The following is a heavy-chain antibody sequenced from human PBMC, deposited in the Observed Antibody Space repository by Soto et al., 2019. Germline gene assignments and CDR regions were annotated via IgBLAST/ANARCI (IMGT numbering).Heavy chain of an antibody. CDR1: GFTFSSYA. CDR2: ISYDGSNK. CDR3: ARDIYEMAPHYGMDV. Sequence: PVGSLRLSCAASGFTFSSYAMHWVRQAPGKGLEWVAVISYDGSNKYYADSVKGRFTISRDNSKNTLYLQMNSLRAEDTAVYYCARDIYEMAPHYGMDVWGQGTTVTVSS. D-gene: IGHD5-12*01. J-gene: IGHJ6*02. V-gene: IGHV3-30-3*01.